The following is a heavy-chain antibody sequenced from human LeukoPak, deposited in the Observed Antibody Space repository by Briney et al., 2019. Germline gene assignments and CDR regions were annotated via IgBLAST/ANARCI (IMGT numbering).Heavy chain of an antibody. CDR3: ATPAYDILTGYYSPSGFDY. CDR1: GGSFSGYY. J-gene: IGHJ4*02. D-gene: IGHD3-9*01. V-gene: IGHV4-34*01. Sequence: SETLSLTCAVYGGSFSGYYWSWIRQPPGKGLEWIGEINHSGSTNYNPSLKSRVTISVDTSKNQFSLKLSSVTAADTAVYYCATPAYDILTGYYSPSGFDYWGQGTLVTVSS. CDR2: INHSGST.